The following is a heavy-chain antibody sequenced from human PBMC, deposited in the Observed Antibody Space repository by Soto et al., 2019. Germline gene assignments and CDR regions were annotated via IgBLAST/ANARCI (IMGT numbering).Heavy chain of an antibody. Sequence: QVQLVQSGAEVKKPGASVKVSCKASGYTFTSYGISWVRQAPGQGLEWMGWISAYNGNTNYAQNLQGRVTMTTDTSTSTAYMELRSLRSDDTAVYYCARDTPCSSTSCKGYNWFDPWGQGTLVTVSS. CDR2: ISAYNGNT. CDR1: GYTFTSYG. J-gene: IGHJ5*02. D-gene: IGHD2-2*01. CDR3: ARDTPCSSTSCKGYNWFDP. V-gene: IGHV1-18*04.